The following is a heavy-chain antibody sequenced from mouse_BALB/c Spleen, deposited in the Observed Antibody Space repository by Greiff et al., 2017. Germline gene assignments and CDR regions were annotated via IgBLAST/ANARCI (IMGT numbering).Heavy chain of an antibody. D-gene: IGHD4-1*01. J-gene: IGHJ3*01. CDR3: ATLGQGFAY. CDR2: IWAGGST. V-gene: IGHV2-9*02. Sequence: QVQLKESGPGLVAPSQSLSITCTVSGFSLTSYGVHWVRQPPGKGLEWLGVIWAGGSTNYNSALMSRLSISKDNSKSQVFLKMNSLQTDDTAMYFCATLGQGFAYWGQGTLVTVSA. CDR1: GFSLTSYG.